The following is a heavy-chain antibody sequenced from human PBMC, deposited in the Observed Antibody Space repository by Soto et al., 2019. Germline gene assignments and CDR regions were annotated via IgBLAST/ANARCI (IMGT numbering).Heavy chain of an antibody. V-gene: IGHV5-51*01. D-gene: IGHD3-3*01. J-gene: IGHJ3*02. Sequence: GESLKISCKTSGYSFRSYWIGWVRQMPGKGLEWMGIIYPGDSNTRYSPSFQGQVTISADKSISTAYLQWSSLKASDTAMYYCARRVDFWSGHDAFDIWGQGTMVTVSS. CDR3: ARRVDFWSGHDAFDI. CDR2: IYPGDSNT. CDR1: GYSFRSYW.